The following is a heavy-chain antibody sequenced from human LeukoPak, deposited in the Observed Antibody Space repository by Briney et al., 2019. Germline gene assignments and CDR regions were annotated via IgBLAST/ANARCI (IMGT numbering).Heavy chain of an antibody. Sequence: ASVKVSCKASGYTFTSYGISWVRQAPGQGLEWMGWISAYNGNTNYAQKLQGRVTITADESTSTAYMELSSLRSEDTAVYYCAIFRARGYWGQGTLVTVSS. V-gene: IGHV1-18*01. D-gene: IGHD2-21*01. CDR3: AIFRARGY. J-gene: IGHJ4*02. CDR1: GYTFTSYG. CDR2: ISAYNGNT.